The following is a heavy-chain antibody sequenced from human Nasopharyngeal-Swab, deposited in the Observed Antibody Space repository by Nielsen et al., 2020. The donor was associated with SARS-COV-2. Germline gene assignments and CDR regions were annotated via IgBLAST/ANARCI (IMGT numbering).Heavy chain of an antibody. D-gene: IGHD5-12*01. CDR1: GGSISSGGYY. Sequence: TLSLTCTVSGGSISSGGYYWSWIRQHPGKGLEWIGYIYYSGSTYYNPSLKSRVTISVDTSKNQFSLKLSSVTAADTAVYYCARSHSGYDLSFDYWGQGTLVTVSS. J-gene: IGHJ4*02. V-gene: IGHV4-31*03. CDR3: ARSHSGYDLSFDY. CDR2: IYYSGST.